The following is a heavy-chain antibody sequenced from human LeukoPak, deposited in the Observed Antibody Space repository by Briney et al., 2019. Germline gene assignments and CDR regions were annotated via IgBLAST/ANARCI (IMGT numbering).Heavy chain of an antibody. V-gene: IGHV4-59*08. CDR3: ARHAGGYSLDY. D-gene: IGHD5-18*01. CDR2: FYNIGST. Sequence: SETLSLTCTVSGDSISGYYWSWIRQPPEKGLEWIGCFYNIGSTNYNPSLKSRVTISVDTPKRQYSLKLTSMTAADTAVYYCARHAGGYSLDYWGQGTLVTVSS. CDR1: GDSISGYY. J-gene: IGHJ4*02.